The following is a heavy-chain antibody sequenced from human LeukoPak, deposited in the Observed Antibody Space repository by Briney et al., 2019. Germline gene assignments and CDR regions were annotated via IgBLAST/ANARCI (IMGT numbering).Heavy chain of an antibody. D-gene: IGHD1-26*01. V-gene: IGHV4-61*02. CDR1: GGSISSGSYY. Sequence: SETLFLTCTVSGGSISSGSYYWSWIRQPAGKGLEWIGRIYTSGSTNYNPSLKSRVTISVDTSKNQFSLKLSSVTAADTAVYYCARDLSYWGAYYFDYWGQGTLVTVSS. J-gene: IGHJ4*02. CDR2: IYTSGST. CDR3: ARDLSYWGAYYFDY.